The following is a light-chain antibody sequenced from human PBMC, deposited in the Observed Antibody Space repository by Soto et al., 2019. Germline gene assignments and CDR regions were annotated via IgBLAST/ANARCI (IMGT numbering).Light chain of an antibody. V-gene: IGLV2-14*01. J-gene: IGLJ1*01. CDR1: STDIGAYNY. CDR3: NSYTTLSNRV. Sequence: QSVLTQPASVSGSPGQSITISCTGTSTDIGAYNYVSWYQQHPGKATNLLIYEVTNRPSGVSNRCSGSKSGNTASLAISGLQAEDEANYYCNSYTTLSNRVFGTGTKVTVL. CDR2: EVT.